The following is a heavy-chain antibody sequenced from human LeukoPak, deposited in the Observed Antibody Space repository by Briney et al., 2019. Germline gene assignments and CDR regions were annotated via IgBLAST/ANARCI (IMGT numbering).Heavy chain of an antibody. Sequence: GGSLRLSCAASGFTFSSYEMNLVRQAPGKGLEWVSYISSSGSTIYYADSVKGRFTVSRDNAKNSLYLQMNSLRAEDTAVYYCARDGSRITFGGVIVFPGDYWGQGTLVTVSS. CDR2: ISSSGSTI. D-gene: IGHD3-16*02. CDR3: ARDGSRITFGGVIVFPGDY. CDR1: GFTFSSYE. J-gene: IGHJ4*02. V-gene: IGHV3-48*03.